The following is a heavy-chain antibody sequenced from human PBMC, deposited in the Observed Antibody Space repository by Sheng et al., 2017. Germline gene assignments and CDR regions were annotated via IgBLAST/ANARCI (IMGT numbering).Heavy chain of an antibody. D-gene: IGHD4-17*01. J-gene: IGHJ3*02. CDR1: GGSISSTNW. Sequence: QVQLQESGPRLVKPSGTLSLTCAVSGGSISSTNWWSWVRQPPGKGLEWIGEIYHSGSTHYNPSLKSRFTISVDKSKNQFSLKLTSVTAADTAVYYCATYSNYYGDYDRNAFDIWGRGTSGHRLF. CDR2: IYHSGST. CDR3: ATYSNYYGDYDRNAFDI. V-gene: IGHV4-4*02.